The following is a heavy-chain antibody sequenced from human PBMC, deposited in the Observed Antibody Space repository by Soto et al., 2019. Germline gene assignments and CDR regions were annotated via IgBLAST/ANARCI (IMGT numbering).Heavy chain of an antibody. CDR3: ARALTLDY. Sequence: QVQLQQWGAGLLKPSETLSLTCAVYGGSFSGYYWSWIRQPPGKGLEWIGEINHSGSTNYTPSLKSRVTISVDTSNEHVSLKLSSVTAADTAVYYCARALTLDYWGQGTLVTVSS. CDR2: INHSGST. V-gene: IGHV4-34*01. J-gene: IGHJ4*02. CDR1: GGSFSGYY.